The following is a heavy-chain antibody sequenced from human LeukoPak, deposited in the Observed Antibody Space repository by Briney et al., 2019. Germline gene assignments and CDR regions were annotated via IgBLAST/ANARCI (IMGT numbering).Heavy chain of an antibody. V-gene: IGHV1-46*01. J-gene: IGHJ4*02. CDR1: GGTFSSYA. CDR2: INPSGGST. CDR3: ASSYYYDSSGYYAKDY. D-gene: IGHD3-22*01. Sequence: EASVKVSCKASGGTFSSYAISWVRQAPGQGLEWMGIINPSGGSTSYAQKFQGRVTMTRDMSTSTVYMELSSLRSEDTAVYYCASSYYYDSSGYYAKDYWGQGTLVTVSS.